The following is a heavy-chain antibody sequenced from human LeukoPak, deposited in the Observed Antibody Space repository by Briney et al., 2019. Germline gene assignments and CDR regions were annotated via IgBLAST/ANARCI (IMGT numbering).Heavy chain of an antibody. CDR2: ISYDGSNK. Sequence: PGRSLRLSCAASGFTFSSYGMHWVRQAPGKGLEWVAVISYDGSNKYYADSVKGRFTISRDNSKNTLYLQMNSLRAEDTAVYYCANSLYGEDAFGIWGQGTMVTVSS. CDR1: GFTFSSYG. D-gene: IGHD4-17*01. CDR3: ANSLYGEDAFGI. V-gene: IGHV3-30*18. J-gene: IGHJ3*02.